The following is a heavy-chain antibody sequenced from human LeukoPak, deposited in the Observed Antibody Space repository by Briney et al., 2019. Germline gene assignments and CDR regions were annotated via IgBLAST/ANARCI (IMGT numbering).Heavy chain of an antibody. V-gene: IGHV4-34*01. Sequence: GSLRLSCAASGFTFSSYAMSWVRQPPGKGLEWVGEINHSGSTNYNPSLKSRVTISVDTSKNQFSLKLSSVTAADTAVYYCARGGPSSRYFDLWGQGTLVTVSS. CDR3: ARGGPSSRYFDL. CDR2: INHSGST. CDR1: GFTFSSYA. D-gene: IGHD6-13*01. J-gene: IGHJ4*02.